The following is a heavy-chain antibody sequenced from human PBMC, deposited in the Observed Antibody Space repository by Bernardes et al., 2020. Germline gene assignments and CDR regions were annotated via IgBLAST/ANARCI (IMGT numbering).Heavy chain of an antibody. CDR1: GFTFRSYG. CDR3: AKDPLRFLEWLREDSAGNGMDV. Sequence: GGSLRLSCAASGFTFRSYGMHWVRQAPGKGLEWVAVISYDGSNKYYPDSVKGRFTISRDNSKSTLSLQMNSLRPEDTAVYYCAKDPLRFLEWLREDSAGNGMDVWGQGTTVTVSS. CDR2: ISYDGSNK. V-gene: IGHV3-30*18. D-gene: IGHD3-3*01. J-gene: IGHJ6*02.